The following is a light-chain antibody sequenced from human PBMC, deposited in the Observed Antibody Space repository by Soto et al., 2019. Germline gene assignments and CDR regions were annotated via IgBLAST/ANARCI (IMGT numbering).Light chain of an antibody. Sequence: EIVLTQSPATLSLSPGERATLSCRASQSVGSNLAWYQQKPGLAPRLLIYDASNRATGIPARFSGSGSGTDFTLTISSLEPEEFAVYYCQHRENWPLGGTFGQGARLEI. CDR1: QSVGSN. J-gene: IGKJ5*01. CDR2: DAS. V-gene: IGKV3-11*01. CDR3: QHRENWPLGGT.